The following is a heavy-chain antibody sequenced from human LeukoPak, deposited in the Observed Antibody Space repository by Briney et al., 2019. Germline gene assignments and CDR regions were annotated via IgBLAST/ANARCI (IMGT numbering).Heavy chain of an antibody. D-gene: IGHD4-17*01. CDR1: GGSFSGYY. CDR2: INHSGST. Sequence: PSETLSLTCAVYGGSFSGYYWSWIRQPPGKGLEWIGEINHSGSTNYNPSLKSRVTISVDTSKNQFSLKLSSVTAADTAVYYCARGLGAYGDYSLGYWGQGTLVTVSS. J-gene: IGHJ4*02. V-gene: IGHV4-34*01. CDR3: ARGLGAYGDYSLGY.